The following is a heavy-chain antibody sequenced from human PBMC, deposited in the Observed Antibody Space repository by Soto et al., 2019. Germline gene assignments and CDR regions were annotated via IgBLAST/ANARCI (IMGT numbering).Heavy chain of an antibody. D-gene: IGHD2-15*01. CDR2: ISSSSSYI. CDR1: GFTFSSYS. Sequence: GGSLRLSCAASGFTFSSYSMNWVRQAPGKGLEWVSSISSSSSYIYYADSVKGRFTISRDDAKNSLYLQMNSLRAEDTAVYYCARSHCSGGSCYSAWFDPWGQGTLVTVSS. CDR3: ARSHCSGGSCYSAWFDP. V-gene: IGHV3-21*01. J-gene: IGHJ5*02.